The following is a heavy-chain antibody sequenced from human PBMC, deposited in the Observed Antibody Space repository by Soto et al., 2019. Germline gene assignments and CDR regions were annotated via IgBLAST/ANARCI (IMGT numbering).Heavy chain of an antibody. V-gene: IGHV3-9*01. J-gene: IGHJ6*02. Sequence: DVQLVESGGGLVQPGRSLRLSCAASGFTFDDYAMHWVRQAPGKGLEWVSGISWNSGSIGYADSVKGRFTISRDNAKNSLYLQMNSLRAEDTALYYCAKDTLSSSGTYYYYGMDVWGQGTTVTVSS. CDR2: ISWNSGSI. CDR1: GFTFDDYA. D-gene: IGHD6-6*01. CDR3: AKDTLSSSGTYYYYGMDV.